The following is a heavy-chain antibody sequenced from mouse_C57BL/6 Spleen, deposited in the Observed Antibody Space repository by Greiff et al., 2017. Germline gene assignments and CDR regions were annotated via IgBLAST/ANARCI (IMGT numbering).Heavy chain of an antibody. V-gene: IGHV1-61*01. CDR3: ARGETAQAMWAY. CDR2: IYPSDSET. Sequence: VQLQQSGAELVRPGSSVKLSCKASGYTFTSYWMDWVKQRPGQGLEWIGNIYPSDSETHYNQKFKDKATLTVDKSSSTAYMQLSSLTSEDSAVYYCARGETAQAMWAYWGQGTLVTVSA. J-gene: IGHJ3*01. CDR1: GYTFTSYW. D-gene: IGHD3-2*02.